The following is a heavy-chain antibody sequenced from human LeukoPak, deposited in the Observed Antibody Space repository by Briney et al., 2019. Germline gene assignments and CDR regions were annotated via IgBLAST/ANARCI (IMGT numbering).Heavy chain of an antibody. Sequence: QSGGSLRLSCAASGFTFSSYWMSWVRQAPGKGLEWVAVIWYDGSNKYYADSVKGRFTISRDNSKNTLYLQMNSLRAEDTAVYYCARDSTDVFDMDYYDSSGYHDAFDIWGQGTMVTVSS. V-gene: IGHV3-33*08. CDR3: ARDSTDVFDMDYYDSSGYHDAFDI. J-gene: IGHJ3*02. CDR1: GFTFSSYW. D-gene: IGHD3-22*01. CDR2: IWYDGSNK.